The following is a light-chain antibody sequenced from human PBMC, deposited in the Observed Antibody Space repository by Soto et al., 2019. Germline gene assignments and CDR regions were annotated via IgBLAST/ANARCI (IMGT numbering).Light chain of an antibody. CDR2: RNN. Sequence: QSVLTQPPSASGTPGQRVTISCSGSSSNIGSNYVYWYQQHPGTAPKLLIYRNNQRPSGVPDRFSGSKSGTSASLAISGLRSEDEADYYCAAWDDSLSGRVFGGGTKVTVL. CDR3: AAWDDSLSGRV. V-gene: IGLV1-47*01. J-gene: IGLJ3*02. CDR1: SSNIGSNY.